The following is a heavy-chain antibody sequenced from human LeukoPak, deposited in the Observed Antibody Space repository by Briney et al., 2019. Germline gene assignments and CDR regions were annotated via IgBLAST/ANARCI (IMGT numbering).Heavy chain of an antibody. V-gene: IGHV3-20*04. J-gene: IGHJ4*02. D-gene: IGHD3-22*01. Sequence: GGSLRLSCAASGFTFDDYGMNWVRQAPGKGLEWVSSINWNGGITGYADSVKGRFTISRDNGKNSLYLQMNSLRAEDTAVYYCARDGVTYYYDSSGYPEGVDYWGQGTLVTVSS. CDR3: ARDGVTYYYDSSGYPEGVDY. CDR1: GFTFDDYG. CDR2: INWNGGIT.